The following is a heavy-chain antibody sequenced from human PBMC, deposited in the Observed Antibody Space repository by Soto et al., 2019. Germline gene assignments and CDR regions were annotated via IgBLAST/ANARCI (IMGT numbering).Heavy chain of an antibody. J-gene: IGHJ5*02. CDR2: INHSGST. CDR3: ARGRANYYGSGSYYMA. D-gene: IGHD3-10*01. Sequence: SETLSLTCAVYGGSFSGYYWSRIRQPPGKGLEWIGEINHSGSTNYNPSLKSRVTISVDTSKNQFSLKLSSVTAADTAVYYCARGRANYYGSGSYYMAWGQGTLVTVSS. CDR1: GGSFSGYY. V-gene: IGHV4-34*01.